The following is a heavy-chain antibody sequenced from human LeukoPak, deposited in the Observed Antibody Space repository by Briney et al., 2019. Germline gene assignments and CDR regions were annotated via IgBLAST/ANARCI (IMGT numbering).Heavy chain of an antibody. D-gene: IGHD6-6*01. CDR3: ARDWGEQLVRRWFDP. CDR2: INPNSGGT. CDR1: GYTFTGYY. Sequence: ASVKVSCKASGYTFTGYYMHWVRQAPGQGLEWMGWINPNSGGTNYAQKFQGRVTMTRDTSISTAYMELSRLRSDDTAVYYCARDWGEQLVRRWFDPWGQGTLVTVSS. J-gene: IGHJ5*02. V-gene: IGHV1-2*02.